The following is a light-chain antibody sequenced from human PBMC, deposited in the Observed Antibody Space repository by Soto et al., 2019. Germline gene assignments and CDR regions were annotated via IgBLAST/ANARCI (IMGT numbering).Light chain of an antibody. CDR3: QQSYTIPYT. V-gene: IGKV1-39*01. CDR2: AAS. CDR1: QSISTY. Sequence: DIQMTQSPSSQSAAVGNRVTLTCQASQSISTYLNWYQQKPGKAPILLIYAASSLQSGVPSRFSGSGSGTDFTLTISSLQPEDFATYYCQQSYTIPYTFGQGTKLEI. J-gene: IGKJ2*01.